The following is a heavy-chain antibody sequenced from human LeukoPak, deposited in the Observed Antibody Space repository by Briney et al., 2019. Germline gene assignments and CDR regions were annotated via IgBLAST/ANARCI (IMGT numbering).Heavy chain of an antibody. CDR1: GSTFSGSA. Sequence: GGSLRLSCAASGSTFSGSAMHWVRQASGKGPEWVGRIRSKANSYATEYAASVKGRFTISRDDSKNMAYLQMNSLKTEDTAVYYCSSKNDYGVYWGQGTLVTVSS. CDR2: IRSKANSYAT. V-gene: IGHV3-73*01. CDR3: SSKNDYGVY. D-gene: IGHD2/OR15-2a*01. J-gene: IGHJ4*02.